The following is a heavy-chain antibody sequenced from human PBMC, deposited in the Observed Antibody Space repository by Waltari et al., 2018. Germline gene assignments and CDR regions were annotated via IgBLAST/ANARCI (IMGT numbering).Heavy chain of an antibody. CDR1: GFTFTNAW. CDR2: IQSKKEGETT. V-gene: IGHV3-15*01. D-gene: IGHD3-3*01. CDR3: TTVHYDWWGGISPVDP. Sequence: EVQLVESGGGLVRPGGSLRLSCAASGFTFTNAWMNLVRQAPGKGLEWVGRIQSKKEGETTDYAAAGKGRVPIARDDSQNTRYLQMNSLKTEDTALYYCTTVHYDWWGGISPVDPWGQGTLVTVSS. J-gene: IGHJ5*02.